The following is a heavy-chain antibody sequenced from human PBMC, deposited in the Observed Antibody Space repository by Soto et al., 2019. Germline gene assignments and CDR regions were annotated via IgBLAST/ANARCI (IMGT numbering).Heavy chain of an antibody. V-gene: IGHV3-48*03. D-gene: IGHD1-26*01. J-gene: IGHJ5*02. CDR1: GFSFSSYE. Sequence: EVQLVESGGGLVQPGGSLRLSCEASGFSFSSYEMNWVRQAPGKGLEWVSYISTGGGAIHYADSVKGRFTVSRDNAKSSLYLQMNSLRAEDTALYSCARDIGGGNWFDPWGQGTLVTVSS. CDR2: ISTGGGAI. CDR3: ARDIGGGNWFDP.